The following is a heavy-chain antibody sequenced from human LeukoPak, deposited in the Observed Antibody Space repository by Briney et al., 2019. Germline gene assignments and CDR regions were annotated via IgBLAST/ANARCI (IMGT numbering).Heavy chain of an antibody. J-gene: IGHJ4*02. CDR3: SGGGYGDYEFDY. CDR1: GGSFSGYY. D-gene: IGHD4-17*01. V-gene: IGHV4-34*01. CDR2: INHSGST. Sequence: SETLSLTCAVYGGSFSGYYWSWIRQPPGKGLEWIVEINHSGSTNYNPSLKSRVTISVDTSKNQFSLKLSSVTAADTAVYYCSGGGYGDYEFDYWGQGTLVTVSS.